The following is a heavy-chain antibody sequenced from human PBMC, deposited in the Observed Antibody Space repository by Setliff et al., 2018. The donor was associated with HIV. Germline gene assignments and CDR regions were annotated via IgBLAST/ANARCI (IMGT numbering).Heavy chain of an antibody. D-gene: IGHD3-16*02. Sequence: LRLSCAISGFPFSDYYMSWVRQAPGKGLEWVGFVRSKAYGGTTEYAASVKGRFTISRDDSKSIAYLPMNSLKTEDTAVYYCTRVNRARYFDLWGRGTLVTVSS. V-gene: IGHV3-49*04. CDR1: GFPFSDYY. J-gene: IGHJ2*01. CDR2: VRSKAYGGTT. CDR3: TRVNRARYFDL.